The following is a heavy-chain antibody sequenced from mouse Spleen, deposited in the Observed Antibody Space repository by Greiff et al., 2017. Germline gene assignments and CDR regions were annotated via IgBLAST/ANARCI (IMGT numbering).Heavy chain of an antibody. CDR3: TRGDYDESFDY. V-gene: IGHV1-69*02. CDR2: IYPSDSYT. D-gene: IGHD2-4*01. J-gene: IGHJ2*01. CDR1: GYTFTSYW. Sequence: QVQLQQPGAELVRPGASVKLSCKASGYTFTSYWINWVKQRPGQGLEWIGNIYPSDSYTNYNQKFKDKATLTVDKSSSTAYMQLSSPTSEDSAVYYCTRGDYDESFDYWGQGTTLTVSS.